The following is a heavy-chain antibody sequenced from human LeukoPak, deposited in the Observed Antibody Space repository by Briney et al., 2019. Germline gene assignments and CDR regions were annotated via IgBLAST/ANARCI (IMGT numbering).Heavy chain of an antibody. CDR2: IIPIFGTA. D-gene: IGHD3-3*01. Sequence: SVKVSCKASGGTFSSYAISWVRQAPGQGLEWMGGIIPIFGTANYAQKFQGSVTITTDESTSTAYMELSSLRSEDTAVYYCARAGNTIFGVAKNWFDPWGQGTLVTVSS. CDR1: GGTFSSYA. V-gene: IGHV1-69*05. J-gene: IGHJ5*02. CDR3: ARAGNTIFGVAKNWFDP.